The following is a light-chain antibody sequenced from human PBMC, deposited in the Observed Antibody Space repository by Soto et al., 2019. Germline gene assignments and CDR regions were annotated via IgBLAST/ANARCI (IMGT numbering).Light chain of an antibody. J-gene: IGKJ1*01. CDR2: KAS. CDR1: QTISSW. V-gene: IGKV1-5*03. CDR3: QHYNSYSEA. Sequence: DIQMTQSPSPLSGSVGDRVTITCRASQTISSWLAWYQQKPGKAPKLLIYKASTLNSGVPSRFSGSGSGTECTLTISSLQPDDVATYYCQHYNSYSEAFGQGTKVDIK.